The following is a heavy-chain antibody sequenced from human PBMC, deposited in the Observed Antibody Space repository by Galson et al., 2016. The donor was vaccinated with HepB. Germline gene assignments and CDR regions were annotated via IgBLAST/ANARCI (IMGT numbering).Heavy chain of an antibody. D-gene: IGHD5-18*01. V-gene: IGHV3-30*09. CDR1: GFTFSSYA. J-gene: IGHJ4*02. Sequence: SLRLSCAASGFTFSSYAVHWVRQAPGKGPEWVAVVSYDGSNKYYADSVRGRFAISRDNSNNTLYLQINSLRAEDTAVYYCVKDFGFSHGQWRFGAFDYWGQGALSPSPQ. CDR3: VKDFGFSHGQWRFGAFDY. CDR2: VSYDGSNK.